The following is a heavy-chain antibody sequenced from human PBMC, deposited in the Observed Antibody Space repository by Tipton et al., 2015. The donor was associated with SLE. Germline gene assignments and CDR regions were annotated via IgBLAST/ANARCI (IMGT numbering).Heavy chain of an antibody. V-gene: IGHV4-61*02. D-gene: IGHD5-18*01. CDR1: SGSFTGAFYH. J-gene: IGHJ4*02. Sequence: LRLSCSLSSGSFTGAFYHWSWIRQPAGKGLEWIGRIYTSGSTNYNPSLKGRVSISFDTSMNLLLLNLDSVTAADTAVYFCARDQLASYGGYYFDSWGQGTLVTVSS. CDR3: ARDQLASYGGYYFDS. CDR2: IYTSGST.